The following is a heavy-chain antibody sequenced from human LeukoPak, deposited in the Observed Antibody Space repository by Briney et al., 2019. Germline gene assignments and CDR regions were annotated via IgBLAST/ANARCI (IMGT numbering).Heavy chain of an antibody. CDR3: ARGNGDYVSLFDY. V-gene: IGHV3-74*01. CDR1: GFTFRGYW. J-gene: IGHJ4*02. D-gene: IGHD4-17*01. Sequence: TGGSLRLSCAASGFTFRGYWMHWVRQAPGKGLLWVSRINSDGRSTNYADSVKGRFTISRDNAKNTLNLQMNGLRAEDTALYYCARGNGDYVSLFDYWGQGTLVTVSS. CDR2: INSDGRST.